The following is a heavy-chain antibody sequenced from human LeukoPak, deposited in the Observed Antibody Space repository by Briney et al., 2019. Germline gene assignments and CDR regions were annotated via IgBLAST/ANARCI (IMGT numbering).Heavy chain of an antibody. CDR1: GGSFSGYY. Sequence: SETLSLTCAVYGGSFSGYYWSWIRQPPGKGLEWIGSIYYSGSTYYNPSLKSRVTISVDTSKNRFSLKLSSVTAADTAVYYCARAIIAAAGKNWFDPWGQGTLVTVSS. CDR3: ARAIIAAAGKNWFDP. D-gene: IGHD6-13*01. V-gene: IGHV4-34*01. J-gene: IGHJ5*02. CDR2: IYYSGST.